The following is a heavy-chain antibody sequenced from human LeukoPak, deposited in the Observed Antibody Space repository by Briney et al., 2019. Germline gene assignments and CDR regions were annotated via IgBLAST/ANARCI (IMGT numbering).Heavy chain of an antibody. CDR3: ALGYYYDSSGSPFDY. V-gene: IGHV4-38-2*01. D-gene: IGHD3-22*01. J-gene: IGHJ4*02. CDR1: GYSISSGYY. Sequence: PSETLSLTCAVSGYSISSGYYWGWIRQPPGKGLEWIGSIYHSGSTYYNPSPKSRVTISVDTSKNQFSLKLSSVTAADTAVYYCALGYYYDSSGSPFDYWGQGTLVTVSS. CDR2: IYHSGST.